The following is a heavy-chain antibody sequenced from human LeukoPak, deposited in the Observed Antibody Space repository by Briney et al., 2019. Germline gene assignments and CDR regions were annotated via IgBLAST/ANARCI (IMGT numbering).Heavy chain of an antibody. D-gene: IGHD1-7*01. CDR1: GGSISSGGYY. CDR3: ARGNWNYVPFDY. CDR2: IYYSGST. Sequence: SQTLSLTCTVSGGSISSGGYYWNWIRQHPGKGLEWIGYIYYSGSTYYNPSLKSRVTISVDTSKNQFTLKLSSVTAADTAVYYCARGNWNYVPFDYWGQGTLVTVSS. V-gene: IGHV4-31*03. J-gene: IGHJ4*02.